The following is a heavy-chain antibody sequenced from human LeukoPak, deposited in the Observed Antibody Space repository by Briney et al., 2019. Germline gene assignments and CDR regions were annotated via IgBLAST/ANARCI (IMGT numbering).Heavy chain of an antibody. J-gene: IGHJ5*02. CDR1: GGSISSTTYY. D-gene: IGHD5-12*01. V-gene: IGHV4-39*07. Sequence: SETLSLTCTVSGGSISSTTYYWGWIRQPPGKGLEWIGSIYYSGSTYHNPSLKSRVTISVDTSKNQFSLKLSSVTAADTAVYYCARENLSGYDVGYSWFDPWGQGTLVTVSS. CDR3: ARENLSGYDVGYSWFDP. CDR2: IYYSGST.